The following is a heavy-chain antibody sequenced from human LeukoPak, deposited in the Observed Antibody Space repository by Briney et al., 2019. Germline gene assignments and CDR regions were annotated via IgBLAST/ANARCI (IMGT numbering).Heavy chain of an antibody. D-gene: IGHD6-13*01. CDR1: GGTFSSYA. J-gene: IGHJ4*02. CDR3: ARNSYSSSWYNGAFDY. CDR2: IIPILGIA. V-gene: IGHV1-69*04. Sequence: SVKVPCKASGGTFSSYAISWVRQAPGQGLEWMGRIIPILGIANYAQKFQGRVTITADKSTSTAYMELSSLRSEDTAVYYCARNSYSSSWYNGAFDYWGQGTLVTVSS.